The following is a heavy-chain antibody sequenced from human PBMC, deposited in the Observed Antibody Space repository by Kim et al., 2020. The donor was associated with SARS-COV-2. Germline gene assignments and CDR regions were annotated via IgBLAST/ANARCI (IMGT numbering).Heavy chain of an antibody. J-gene: IGHJ6*02. CDR2: IIPIFGTA. D-gene: IGHD2-2*01. CDR1: GGTFSSYA. Sequence: SVKVSCKASGGTFSSYAISWVRQAPGQGLEWMGGIIPIFGTANYAQKFQGRVTITADESTSTAYMELSSLRSEDTAVYYCARWSRNRRCSSTSCQTYYYYGMDVWGQGTTVTVSS. V-gene: IGHV1-69*13. CDR3: ARWSRNRRCSSTSCQTYYYYGMDV.